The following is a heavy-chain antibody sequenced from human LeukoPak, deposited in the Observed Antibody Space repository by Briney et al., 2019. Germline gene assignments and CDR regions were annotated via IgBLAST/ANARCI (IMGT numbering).Heavy chain of an antibody. CDR1: GLSFTNYA. J-gene: IGHJ5*02. V-gene: IGHV3-23*01. D-gene: IGHD6-13*01. Sequence: GGSLKLSCEASGLSFTNYAMMWVRQAPGKGLQWISTLTGYGGAYYADSGEGRFIISRDISKNTMFLQMYSLRAEDTAVYYCAKGAAAGKVDWFDPWGQGTLVTVSS. CDR3: AKGAAAGKVDWFDP. CDR2: LTGYGGA.